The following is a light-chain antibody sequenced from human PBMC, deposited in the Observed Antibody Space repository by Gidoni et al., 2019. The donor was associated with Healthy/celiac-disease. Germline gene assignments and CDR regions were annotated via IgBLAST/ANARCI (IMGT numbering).Light chain of an antibody. CDR1: SSNIGNNY. CDR2: DNN. Sequence: QSVLTQPPSVSAAPGQKVTISCSGSSSNIGNNYVSWYQQLPGTAPKLLISDNNKRPSGIPDRFSGSKSGTSATLGITGLQTGDEADYDCGTWDSSLSAVVFGGGTKLTVL. V-gene: IGLV1-51*01. J-gene: IGLJ2*01. CDR3: GTWDSSLSAVV.